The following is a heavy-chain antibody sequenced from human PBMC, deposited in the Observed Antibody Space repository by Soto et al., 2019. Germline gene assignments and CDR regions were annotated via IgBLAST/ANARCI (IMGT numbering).Heavy chain of an antibody. J-gene: IGHJ6*03. V-gene: IGHV3-48*01. D-gene: IGHD2-21*01. CDR1: GFTFSSYS. CDR2: ISSSSSTI. Sequence: EVQLVESGGGLVQPGGSLRLSCAASGFTFSSYSMNWVRQAPGKGLEWVSYISSSSSTIYYADSVKGRFTISRDNTKNSLYLQMNSLRAEDTGVYYCARKTLRLMFNDYYYYMDVWGKGTTVTVSS. CDR3: ARKTLRLMFNDYYYYMDV.